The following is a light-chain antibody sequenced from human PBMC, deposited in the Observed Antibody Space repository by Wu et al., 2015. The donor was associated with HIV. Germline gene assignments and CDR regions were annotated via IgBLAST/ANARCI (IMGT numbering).Light chain of an antibody. J-gene: IGKJ4*01. V-gene: IGKV1-39*01. CDR3: QQSLNVPRT. CDR2: AAS. Sequence: DVQLTQSPSYLSASVGDRVTITCRASQTIYTFLNRYQQKPGKAPKLVIFAASTLESGVPSRFSGSGSGTDFTLTITSLQPEDFATYYCQQSLNVPRTFGGGTKVAIK. CDR1: QTIYTF.